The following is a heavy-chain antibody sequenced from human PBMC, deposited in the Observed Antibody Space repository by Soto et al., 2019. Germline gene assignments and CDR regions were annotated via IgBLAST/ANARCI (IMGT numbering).Heavy chain of an antibody. J-gene: IGHJ1*01. CDR3: ARGPTYYDSSGYYHDPEYVQH. D-gene: IGHD3-22*01. Sequence: QVQLQQWGAGLMKPSETLSLTCAVYGGSFGGYYWSWIRQPPGKGLEWIGEINHSGSTNYNPSLKSRVTISVDTSKNQFSLKLSSVTAADTAVYYCARGPTYYDSSGYYHDPEYVQHWGQGTLVTVSS. CDR1: GGSFGGYY. CDR2: INHSGST. V-gene: IGHV4-34*01.